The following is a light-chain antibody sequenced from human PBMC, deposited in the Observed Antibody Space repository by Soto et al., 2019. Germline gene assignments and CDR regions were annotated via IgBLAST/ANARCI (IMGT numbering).Light chain of an antibody. CDR2: DAS. V-gene: IGKV3-11*01. CDR3: QQRGNWPPIT. J-gene: IGKJ5*01. Sequence: EIALTQSPATLSLSPGERATLSCRSSQSISRYLALYQQKPGQAPRLLIYDASNRATGIPARFSGSGSGTDFTLTISSLEPEDFAVYYCQQRGNWPPITFGQGTRLEIK. CDR1: QSISRY.